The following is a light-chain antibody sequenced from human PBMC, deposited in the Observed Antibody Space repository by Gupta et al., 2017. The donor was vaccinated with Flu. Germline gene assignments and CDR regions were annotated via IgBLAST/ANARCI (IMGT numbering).Light chain of an antibody. CDR2: AST. J-gene: IGKJ4*01. CDR1: EGIRQS. CDR3: QKFNGAPLT. V-gene: IGKV1-27*01. Sequence: GDTGTITCRATEGIRQSLAWYQHTSGDVPKLLVYASTTLPSVVSSRFSGSGSGTHFTLTISSLQPEDVGLYYCQKFNGAPLTFGGGTKVEIK.